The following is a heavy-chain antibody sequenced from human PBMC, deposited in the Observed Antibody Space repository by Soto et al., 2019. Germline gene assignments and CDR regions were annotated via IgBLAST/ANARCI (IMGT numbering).Heavy chain of an antibody. CDR2: IKSKTDGGTT. D-gene: IGHD1-26*01. V-gene: IGHV3-15*01. Sequence: GGSLRLSCAASGFTFSNAWMSWVRQAPGKGLEWVGRIKSKTDGGTTDYAAPVKGRFTISRDDSKNTLYLQMNSLKTEDTAVYYCTTVVGATIHRTDAFDIWGQGTMVTVSS. CDR1: GFTFSNAW. J-gene: IGHJ3*02. CDR3: TTVVGATIHRTDAFDI.